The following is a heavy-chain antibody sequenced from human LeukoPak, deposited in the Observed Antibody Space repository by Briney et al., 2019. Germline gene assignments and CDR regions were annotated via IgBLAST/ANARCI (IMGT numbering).Heavy chain of an antibody. CDR3: AIPGGNSLVYYYGMDV. CDR1: GGSFSGYY. J-gene: IGHJ6*02. Sequence: SETLSLTCDVYGGSFSGYYWSWIRQPPGKGLEWIGEINHSGSTNYNPSLKSRVTISVDTSKNQFSLKLSSVTAADTAVYYCAIPGGNSLVYYYGMDVWGQGTTVTVSS. CDR2: INHSGST. V-gene: IGHV4-34*01. D-gene: IGHD4-23*01.